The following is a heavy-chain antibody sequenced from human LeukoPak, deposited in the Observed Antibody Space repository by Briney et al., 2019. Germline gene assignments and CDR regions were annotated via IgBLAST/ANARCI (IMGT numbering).Heavy chain of an antibody. J-gene: IGHJ6*03. CDR3: ARVSSFYYYYMNV. D-gene: IGHD6-6*01. Sequence: PGGALRLSCAASGFTLSDYYMSWIRQAPGKGLEGVSYIGSSGRTIYYADSVKGRFTISRDNAKNSLHLQMNSLRAEDTAVYYCARVSSFYYYYMNVWGKGTTVTVPS. V-gene: IGHV3-11*04. CDR2: IGSSGRTI. CDR1: GFTLSDYY.